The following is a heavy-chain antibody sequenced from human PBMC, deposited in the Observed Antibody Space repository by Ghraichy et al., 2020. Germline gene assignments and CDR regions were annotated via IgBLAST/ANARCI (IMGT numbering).Heavy chain of an antibody. CDR2: ISGSGGST. CDR1: GFTFSTYA. Sequence: GALRLSCEASGFTFSTYAMSWVRQAPGKGLEWVSAISGSGGSTYYPDSVKGRFTISRDNSKNTLYLQMNSLRAEDTAVYYCAKDTAVPGRYYYYMDVWGKGTTVTVSS. V-gene: IGHV3-23*01. CDR3: AKDTAVPGRYYYYMDV. J-gene: IGHJ6*03. D-gene: IGHD6-19*01.